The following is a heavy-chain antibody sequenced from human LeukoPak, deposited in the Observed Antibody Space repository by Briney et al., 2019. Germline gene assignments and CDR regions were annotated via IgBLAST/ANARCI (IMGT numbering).Heavy chain of an antibody. CDR2: ISSSGSTI. D-gene: IGHD6-19*01. Sequence: GGSLRLSCAAPGLTFGDYYMSWIRQAPGKGLEWVSYISSSGSTIYYADSVKGRFTISRDNAKNSLYLQMNSLRAEDTAVYYCARRAVAGYYFDYWGQGTLVTVSS. CDR3: ARRAVAGYYFDY. J-gene: IGHJ4*02. V-gene: IGHV3-11*01. CDR1: GLTFGDYY.